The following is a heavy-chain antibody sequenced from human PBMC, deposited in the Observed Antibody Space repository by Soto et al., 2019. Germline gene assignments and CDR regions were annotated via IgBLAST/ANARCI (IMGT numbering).Heavy chain of an antibody. D-gene: IGHD3-22*01. V-gene: IGHV3-30-3*01. CDR3: AREIVVITSLDY. Sequence: QVQLVESRGGVVQPGRSLRLSCAASGFTFSSYAMHWVRQAPCKGLEWVAVISYDGSNKYYADSVKGRFTISRDNSKNTLYLQMNSLRAEDTAVYYCAREIVVITSLDYWGQGTLVTVSS. CDR2: ISYDGSNK. CDR1: GFTFSSYA. J-gene: IGHJ4*02.